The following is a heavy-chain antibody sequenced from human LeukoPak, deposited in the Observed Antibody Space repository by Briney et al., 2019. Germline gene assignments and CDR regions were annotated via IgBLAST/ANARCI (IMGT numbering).Heavy chain of an antibody. J-gene: IGHJ3*02. CDR3: ARDNTGYFYGSGSYYPGAFDI. CDR1: GFTFSSYA. Sequence: GGSLRLSCAASGFTFSSYAMNWVRQAPGKGLEWVSYISSSSTIYYADSVKGRFTISRDNSKNTLYLQMNSLRAEDTAVYYCARDNTGYFYGSGSYYPGAFDIWGQGTMVTVSS. V-gene: IGHV3-48*01. CDR2: ISSSSTI. D-gene: IGHD3-10*01.